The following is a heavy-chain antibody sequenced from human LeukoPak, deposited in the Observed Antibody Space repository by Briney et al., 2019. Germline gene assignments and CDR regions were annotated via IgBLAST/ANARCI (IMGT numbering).Heavy chain of an antibody. Sequence: SETLSLTCAVYGGPFSGYYWSWIRQPPGKGLEWIGEINHSGSTNYNPSLKSRVTISVDTSKNQFSLKLSSVTAADTAVYYCARGRSGSYYRMYYFDYWGQGTLVTVSS. J-gene: IGHJ4*02. D-gene: IGHD1-26*01. CDR1: GGPFSGYY. CDR3: ARGRSGSYYRMYYFDY. V-gene: IGHV4-34*01. CDR2: INHSGST.